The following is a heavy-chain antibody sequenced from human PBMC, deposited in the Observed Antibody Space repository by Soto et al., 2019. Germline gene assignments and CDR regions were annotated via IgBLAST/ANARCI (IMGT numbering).Heavy chain of an antibody. J-gene: IGHJ4*02. CDR1: GGSCSGYY. V-gene: IGHV4-34*01. CDR3: ARDKITGLFDY. D-gene: IGHD2-8*02. Sequence: SETLSLTCAVDGGSCSGYYWTWIRQPPGTGLEWIGEINHSGSTNYNPSLKSRVTISVDTSKNQFSLKLTSVTAADTAVYYCARDKITGLFDYWGQGTLVTSPQ. CDR2: INHSGST.